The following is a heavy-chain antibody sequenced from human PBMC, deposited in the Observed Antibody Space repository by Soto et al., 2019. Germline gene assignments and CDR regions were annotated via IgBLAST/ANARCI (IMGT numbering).Heavy chain of an antibody. Sequence: GGSLRLSCAASGFTFSSYTMNWVRQAPGKGLEWVSGINSGGRTYYADSVKGRFTISRDDSKNTLYLLIISLRAEDTAVYYCAKDLRPDGVWDFDYWGQGTLVTVSS. D-gene: IGHD4-17*01. CDR3: AKDLRPDGVWDFDY. J-gene: IGHJ4*02. CDR1: GFTFSSYT. V-gene: IGHV3-23*01. CDR2: INSGGRT.